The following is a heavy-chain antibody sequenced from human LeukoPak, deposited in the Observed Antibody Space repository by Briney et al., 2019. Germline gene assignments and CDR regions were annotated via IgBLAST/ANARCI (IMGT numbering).Heavy chain of an antibody. Sequence: TGGSLRLSCTASGFTFGDYAMSWVRQAPGKGLEWVANINEAGNDKYYVDSVTGRFTMSRDNAKNSLYLQMNSLRVEDTAVYYCVRDATRGGDFDYWGQGTLVTVSS. D-gene: IGHD3-16*01. CDR3: VRDATRGGDFDY. CDR1: GFTFGDYA. V-gene: IGHV3-7*01. CDR2: INEAGNDK. J-gene: IGHJ4*02.